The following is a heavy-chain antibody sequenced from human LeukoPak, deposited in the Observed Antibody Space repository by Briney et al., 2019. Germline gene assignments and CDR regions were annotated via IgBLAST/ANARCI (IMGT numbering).Heavy chain of an antibody. CDR2: ISSSSSYI. CDR1: GFTFSSYS. CDR3: ARADSSGRGAFDI. Sequence: PGGSLRLSCAASGFTFSSYSTNWVRQAPGKGLEWVSSISSSSSYIYYADSVKGRFTISRDNAKNSLYLQMNSLRAEDTAVYYCARADSSGRGAFDIWGQGTMVTVSS. V-gene: IGHV3-21*01. D-gene: IGHD6-25*01. J-gene: IGHJ3*02.